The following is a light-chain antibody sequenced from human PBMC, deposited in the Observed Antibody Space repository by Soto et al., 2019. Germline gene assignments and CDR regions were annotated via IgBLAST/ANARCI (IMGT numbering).Light chain of an antibody. CDR1: SSDVGLYDY. CDR3: SSYTSDSSYV. V-gene: IGLV2-14*01. CDR2: AVS. J-gene: IGLJ1*01. Sequence: QSALTQPASVSGSPGQSITISCTGTSSDVGLYDYVSWYQQHPGKAPQLMIYAVSNRPSGVSNRFSASKSRNTASLFISGLQAEDEADYYCSSYTSDSSYVFGSGTKVTVL.